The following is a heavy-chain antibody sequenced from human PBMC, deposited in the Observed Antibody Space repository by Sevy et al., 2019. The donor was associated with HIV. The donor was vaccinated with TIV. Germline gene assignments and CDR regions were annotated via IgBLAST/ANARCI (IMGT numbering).Heavy chain of an antibody. CDR2: ISAYNGNT. Sequence: ASVKVSCKASGYTFTSYGISWVRQAPGQGLEWMGWISAYNGNTNYTQKLQGRVTMTTDTSTSTAYMELRSLRSDETAVYYCARDAATTVTTGGTFFDYWGQGTLVTVSS. D-gene: IGHD4-17*01. CDR3: ARDAATTVTTGGTFFDY. CDR1: GYTFTSYG. V-gene: IGHV1-18*01. J-gene: IGHJ4*02.